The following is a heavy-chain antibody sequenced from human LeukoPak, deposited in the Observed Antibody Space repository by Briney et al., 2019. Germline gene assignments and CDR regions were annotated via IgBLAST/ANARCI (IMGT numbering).Heavy chain of an antibody. D-gene: IGHD2-2*01. CDR2: IYYTGT. V-gene: IGHV4-59*02. Sequence: SETLSLTCTVSGGSVTDYYWSWIRQSPGKGLEWIGYIYYTGTSYNPSLKSRVTISADTSKNQFSLKLISVTAADTAVYYCASSSSSTIHAFDIWGQGTMVTVSS. J-gene: IGHJ3*02. CDR3: ASSSSSTIHAFDI. CDR1: GGSVTDYY.